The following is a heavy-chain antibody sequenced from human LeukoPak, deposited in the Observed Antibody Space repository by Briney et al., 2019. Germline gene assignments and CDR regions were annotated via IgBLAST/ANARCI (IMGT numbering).Heavy chain of an antibody. CDR2: ISAYNGNT. V-gene: IGHV1-18*04. CDR1: XXTXTSYG. Sequence: CKXXXXTXTSYGISWVRQAPGQXLAWMGXISAYNGNTNYAQKLQGRVTMTTDTSTSTAYMELRSLRSDDTAVYYCARGSVRFLEWTPFDYWGQGTLVTVSS. D-gene: IGHD3-3*01. CDR3: ARGSVRFLEWTPFDY. J-gene: IGHJ4*02.